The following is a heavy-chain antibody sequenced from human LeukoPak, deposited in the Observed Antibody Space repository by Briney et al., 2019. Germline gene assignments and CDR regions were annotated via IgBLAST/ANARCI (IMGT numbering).Heavy chain of an antibody. J-gene: IGHJ4*02. V-gene: IGHV3-30*04. CDR3: VRLSYDSRGDYGFDY. Sequence: PGGSLRLSCVASGFPFSSYAMHWVRQAPGKGLAWVALISYDGNSEYYADSVKGRFTVSRDNSKGRLYLQMNSLSAEDTAVHYCVRLSYDSRGDYGFDYWGQGTLVTVSS. CDR2: ISYDGNSE. D-gene: IGHD3-22*01. CDR1: GFPFSSYA.